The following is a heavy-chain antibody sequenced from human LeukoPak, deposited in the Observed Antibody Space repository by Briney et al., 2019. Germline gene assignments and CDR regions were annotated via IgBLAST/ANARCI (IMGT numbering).Heavy chain of an antibody. Sequence: GGSLRLSCAASGFTFSSYGMHWVRQAPGKELEWVAFIRYDGSNKYYADSVKGRFTISRDNSKNTLYLQMNSLRAEDTAVYYCAKSYGSGSYYSPIDYWGQGTLVTVSS. D-gene: IGHD3-10*01. J-gene: IGHJ4*02. CDR1: GFTFSSYG. CDR3: AKSYGSGSYYSPIDY. CDR2: IRYDGSNK. V-gene: IGHV3-30*02.